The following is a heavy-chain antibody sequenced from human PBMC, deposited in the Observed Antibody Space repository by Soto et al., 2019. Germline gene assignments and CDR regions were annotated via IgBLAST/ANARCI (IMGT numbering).Heavy chain of an antibody. Sequence: QVQLVQSGAEVKKPGSSVKVSCKASGGSFSSYAFSWVRQAPGQGLEWMGGIIPFFGTTNYAQKFQDKVTVTADESTSTAYMELSSLRSDDTAVYYCAKHSGRYCYGVMGVWGQGTRVTVSS. CDR1: GGSFSSYA. D-gene: IGHD1-26*01. J-gene: IGHJ6*02. CDR2: IIPFFGTT. V-gene: IGHV1-69*12. CDR3: AKHSGRYCYGVMGV.